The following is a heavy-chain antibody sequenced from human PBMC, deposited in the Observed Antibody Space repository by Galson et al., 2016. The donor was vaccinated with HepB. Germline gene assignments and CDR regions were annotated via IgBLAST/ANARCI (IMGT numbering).Heavy chain of an antibody. V-gene: IGHV1-8*01. CDR3: ATWRKRRDKNDVFDM. CDR1: GYPFTTYD. D-gene: IGHD5-24*01. CDR2: MNPTSANT. J-gene: IGHJ3*02. Sequence: SVKVSCKASGYPFTTYDINWVRQATGQGPEWMGWMNPTSANTGNAQTFQGRGTMTRDTSISTAYMERSSLRSEDTPVYYCATWRKRRDKNDVFDMWGQGTMVTVSS.